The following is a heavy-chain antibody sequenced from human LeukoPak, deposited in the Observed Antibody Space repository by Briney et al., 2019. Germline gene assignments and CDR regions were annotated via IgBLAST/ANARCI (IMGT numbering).Heavy chain of an antibody. CDR2: ISYDGSNK. Sequence: GGSVRLSCAASGFTFSSYGMHWVRQAPGKGLEWVAVISYDGSNKYYADSVKGRFTISRDNSKNTLYLQMNSLRAEDTAVYYCAKLYGSGDSYYYGMDVWGQGTTVTVSS. J-gene: IGHJ6*02. CDR3: AKLYGSGDSYYYGMDV. V-gene: IGHV3-30*18. D-gene: IGHD3-10*01. CDR1: GFTFSSYG.